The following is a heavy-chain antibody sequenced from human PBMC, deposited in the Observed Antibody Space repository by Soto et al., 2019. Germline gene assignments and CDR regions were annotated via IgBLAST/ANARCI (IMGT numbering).Heavy chain of an antibody. V-gene: IGHV4-31*03. CDR3: ARGFRAPAAQLNWLDP. D-gene: IGHD2-2*01. Sequence: SETLSLTCTFSGGSISSGGYYWSWIRQHPGKGLEWIGYIYYSGSTYYNPSLKSRVTISVDTSKNQFSLKLSSVTAADTPVYYCARGFRAPAAQLNWLDPWGQGTLVTVSS. J-gene: IGHJ5*02. CDR1: GGSISSGGYY. CDR2: IYYSGST.